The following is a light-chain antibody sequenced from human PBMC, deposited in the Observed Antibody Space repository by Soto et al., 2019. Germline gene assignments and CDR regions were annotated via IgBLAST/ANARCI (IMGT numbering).Light chain of an antibody. V-gene: IGKV3-15*01. CDR2: RTS. J-gene: IGKJ4*01. CDR3: QQYNNWPRAT. CDR1: QSISSN. Sequence: EIVMTQSPATLSVSPGERATLSCRASQSISSNLAWYQQKPGQAPRLLMFRTSSRATGFPARFSGSGSGTEFNLTISSLQSEEWGVYYCQQYNNWPRATFGGGTKV.